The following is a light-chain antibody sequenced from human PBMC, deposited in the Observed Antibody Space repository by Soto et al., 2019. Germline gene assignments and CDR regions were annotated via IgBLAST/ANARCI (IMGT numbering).Light chain of an antibody. CDR1: QTISTY. CDR2: AAS. Sequence: DIQMTQSPSALSASVGDRVTITCRASQTISTYLNWYQQKPGKAPQLLIYAASTLQSGVPSRFSGSGSGTDFTLTISSLQPEDFATYYCQQSLGIPYTFGQGTRLEIK. J-gene: IGKJ2*01. V-gene: IGKV1-39*01. CDR3: QQSLGIPYT.